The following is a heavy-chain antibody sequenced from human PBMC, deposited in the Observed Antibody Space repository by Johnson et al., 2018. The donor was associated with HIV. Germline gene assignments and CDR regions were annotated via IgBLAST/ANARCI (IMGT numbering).Heavy chain of an antibody. V-gene: IGHV3-30*03. CDR3: ARDLTRQQLALSAFDI. J-gene: IGHJ3*02. D-gene: IGHD6-13*01. CDR1: GFTFSSYG. CDR2: ISYDGSNK. Sequence: QVQLVESWGGVVQPGRSLRLSCAASGFTFSSYGMHWVRQAPGKGLEWVAVISYDGSNKYYADSVKGRFTISRDNSKNTLYLQMNSLRAEDTAVYYCARDLTRQQLALSAFDIWGQGTMVTVSS.